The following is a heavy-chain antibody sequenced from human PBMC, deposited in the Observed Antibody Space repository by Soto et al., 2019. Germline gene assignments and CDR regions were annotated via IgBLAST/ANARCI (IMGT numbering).Heavy chain of an antibody. D-gene: IGHD2-15*01. J-gene: IGHJ6*03. CDR3: TTVAKLPLPYYYYYYMDV. V-gene: IGHV3-15*01. Sequence: EVQLVESGGGLVKPGGSLRLSCAASGFTFSNAWMSWVRQAPGKGLEWVGRIKSKTDGGTTDYAAPVKGRFTISRDDSKKTLYLQMNRLKTEDTAVYYCTTVAKLPLPYYYYYYMDVWGKGTTVTVSS. CDR2: IKSKTDGGTT. CDR1: GFTFSNAW.